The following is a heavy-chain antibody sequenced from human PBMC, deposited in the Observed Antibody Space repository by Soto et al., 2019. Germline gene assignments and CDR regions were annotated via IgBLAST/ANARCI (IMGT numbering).Heavy chain of an antibody. Sequence: QMQLVQSGPEVKKPGTSVKVSCKASGFTFTSSAMQWVRQARGQRLEWIGWIVVGSGNTNYAQKFQETVTITRDMSTSTAYMELHSLRSEDTAVYYCAAEIHYGDYVQSFSYGMDVWGQGTTVTVSS. V-gene: IGHV1-58*02. D-gene: IGHD4-17*01. CDR2: IVVGSGNT. CDR3: AAEIHYGDYVQSFSYGMDV. J-gene: IGHJ6*02. CDR1: GFTFTSSA.